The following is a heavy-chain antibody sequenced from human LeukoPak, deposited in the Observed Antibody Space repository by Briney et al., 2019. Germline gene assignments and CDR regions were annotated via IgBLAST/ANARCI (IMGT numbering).Heavy chain of an antibody. D-gene: IGHD1-7*01. J-gene: IGHJ4*02. Sequence: GGSLRLSCAASGFTFSSYAMNWVRQAPGTGLEWVSTISSSGDTTYYADSVKGRFTISRDSSKNTLHLQMNSLRADDTAVYYCAKGFNWNYPHYFDYWGQGTLVTVSS. CDR2: ISSSGDTT. CDR1: GFTFSSYA. CDR3: AKGFNWNYPHYFDY. V-gene: IGHV3-23*01.